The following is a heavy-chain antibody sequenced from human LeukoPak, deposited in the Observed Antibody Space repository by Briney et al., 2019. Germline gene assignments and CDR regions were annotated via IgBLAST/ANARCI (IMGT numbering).Heavy chain of an antibody. CDR2: ISSSSSYI. D-gene: IGHD6-19*01. J-gene: IGHJ4*02. Sequence: PGGSLRLSCAASGFTFSSYSMNWVRQAPGKGLEWVSSISSSSSYIYYADSVKGRFTISRDNSKNTLYLQMNSLRAEDTAVYYCAKRWSSSAWYEVIDYWGQGTLVTVSS. V-gene: IGHV3-21*04. CDR1: GFTFSSYS. CDR3: AKRWSSSAWYEVIDY.